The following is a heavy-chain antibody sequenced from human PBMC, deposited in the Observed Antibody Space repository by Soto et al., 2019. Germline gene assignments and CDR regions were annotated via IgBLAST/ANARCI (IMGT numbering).Heavy chain of an antibody. CDR1: GGTFSSYA. Sequence: QVQLVQSGAEVKKPGSSVKVSCKASGGTFSSYAISWVRQAPGQGLEWMGGIIPIFGTANYAQKFQGRVTITADESTGTAYMGLSSLRSEDTAVYYCARVGGRYCSGGSCRYYYYGMDVWGQGTTVTVSS. J-gene: IGHJ6*02. CDR3: ARVGGRYCSGGSCRYYYYGMDV. CDR2: IIPIFGTA. V-gene: IGHV1-69*01. D-gene: IGHD2-15*01.